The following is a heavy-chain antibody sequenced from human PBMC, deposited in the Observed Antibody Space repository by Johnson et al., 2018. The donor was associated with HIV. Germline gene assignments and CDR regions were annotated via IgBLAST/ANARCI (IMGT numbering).Heavy chain of an antibody. D-gene: IGHD3-3*01. CDR3: AKGDYDFWSGYYFGAFDI. CDR2: IKQDGSEK. V-gene: IGHV3-7*03. CDR1: GFTFSSYW. J-gene: IGHJ3*02. Sequence: VLLVESGGGLVQPGGSLRLSCAASGFTFSSYWMSWVRQAPGKGLEWVANIKQDGSEKYYVDSVKGRFTISRDNAKNSLYLQMNSLRAEDTALYYCAKGDYDFWSGYYFGAFDIWGQGTMVTVSS.